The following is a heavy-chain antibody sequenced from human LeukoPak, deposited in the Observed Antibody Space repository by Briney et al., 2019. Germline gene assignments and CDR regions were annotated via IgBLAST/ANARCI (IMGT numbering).Heavy chain of an antibody. D-gene: IGHD3-22*01. CDR3: AKAPNGYESSGYHFDY. CDR1: GFTFSNYA. J-gene: IGHJ4*02. Sequence: PGGSLRLSCAASGFTFSNYAMSWVRQAPGKGLEWVSTINDRGIATYYADSVKGRFTISRDNSKNTLYLQMNSLRAEGTAVYYCAKAPNGYESSGYHFDYWGQGTLVTVSS. V-gene: IGHV3-23*01. CDR2: INDRGIAT.